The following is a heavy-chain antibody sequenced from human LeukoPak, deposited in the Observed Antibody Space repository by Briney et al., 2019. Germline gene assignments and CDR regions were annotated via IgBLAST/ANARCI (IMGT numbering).Heavy chain of an antibody. CDR3: ARHSIVRGVIIR. Sequence: SETLSLTCTVSGGSISSSSYYWGWIRQPPGKGLEWIGSIYYSGSTYYNPSLKSRVTISVDTSKNQFSLKLSSVTAADTAVYYCARHSIVRGVIIRWGQGTLVTVSS. CDR1: GGSISSSSYY. V-gene: IGHV4-39*01. CDR2: IYYSGST. J-gene: IGHJ4*02. D-gene: IGHD3-10*01.